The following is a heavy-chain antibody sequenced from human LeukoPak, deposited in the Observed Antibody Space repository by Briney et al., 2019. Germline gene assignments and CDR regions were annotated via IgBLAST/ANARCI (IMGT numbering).Heavy chain of an antibody. Sequence: GGSLRLSCGASGFTFSNYGMLWVRQAPGKGLDWVSFIRYDGNNKLYADSVKGRFTISRDNSKNTLYLQMNSLRAADTAVYYCARDKDTSYLSSFDYWGQGTLVTVSS. CDR3: ARDKDTSYLSSFDY. CDR2: IRYDGNNK. D-gene: IGHD2-2*01. J-gene: IGHJ4*02. V-gene: IGHV3-30*02. CDR1: GFTFSNYG.